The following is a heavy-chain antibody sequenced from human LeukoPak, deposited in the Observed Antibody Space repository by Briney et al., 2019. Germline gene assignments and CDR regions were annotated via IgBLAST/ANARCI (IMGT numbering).Heavy chain of an antibody. D-gene: IGHD3-9*01. CDR1: GFTFSSYW. CDR2: INSDGSST. J-gene: IGHJ4*02. Sequence: PGGSLRLSCAASGFTFSSYWMHWVRQAPGKGLVWVSRINSDGSSTSYADSVKGRFTISRDNAKNTLYLQMNSLRAEDTAVYYCARSNYDILTGYYIDPFYFDYWGQGTLVTASS. V-gene: IGHV3-74*01. CDR3: ARSNYDILTGYYIDPFYFDY.